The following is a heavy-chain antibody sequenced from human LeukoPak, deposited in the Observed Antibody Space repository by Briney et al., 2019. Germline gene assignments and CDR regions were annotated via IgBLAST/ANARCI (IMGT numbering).Heavy chain of an antibody. V-gene: IGHV4-61*10. J-gene: IGHJ4*02. CDR1: GGSISSGSYY. CDR3: ARAIPRDY. CDR2: IYYSGST. Sequence: SQTLSLTCTVSGGSISSGSYYWSWIRQPAGKGLEWIGYIYYSGSTNYNPSLKSRVTISVDTSKNQFSLKLSSATAADTAVYYCARAIPRDYWGQGTLVTVSS. D-gene: IGHD2-2*02.